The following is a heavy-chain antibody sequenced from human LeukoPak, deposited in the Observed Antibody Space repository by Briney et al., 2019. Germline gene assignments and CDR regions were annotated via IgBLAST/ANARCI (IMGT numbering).Heavy chain of an antibody. Sequence: PGGSLRLSCAASGFTFSSYWMSWVRQAPGKGLEWVANIKQDGSEKYYVDSVKGRFTISRDNAKNTLSPQMNSLRAEDTAVYFCVRDGDAYNFDWWGREALVTVSS. D-gene: IGHD5-24*01. CDR1: GFTFSSYW. CDR3: VRDGDAYNFDW. V-gene: IGHV3-7*01. J-gene: IGHJ4*02. CDR2: IKQDGSEK.